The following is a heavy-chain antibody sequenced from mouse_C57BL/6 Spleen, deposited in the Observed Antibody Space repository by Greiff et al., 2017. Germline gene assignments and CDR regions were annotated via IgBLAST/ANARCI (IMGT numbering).Heavy chain of an antibody. CDR2: ISSGSSTI. V-gene: IGHV5-17*01. CDR3: ADLAY. Sequence: EVLLVESGGGLVQPGGSLKLSCAASGFTFSDYGMHWVRQAPEKGLVWVAYISSGSSTIYYADTVKGRFTISRDNAKNTLFLQMTSLRSEDTAMYYCADLAYWGQGTLVTVSA. CDR1: GFTFSDYG. J-gene: IGHJ3*01.